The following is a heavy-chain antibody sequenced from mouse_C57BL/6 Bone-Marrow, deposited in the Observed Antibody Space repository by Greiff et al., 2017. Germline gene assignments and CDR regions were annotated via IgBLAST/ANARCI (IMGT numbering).Heavy chain of an antibody. V-gene: IGHV1-59*01. CDR2: IDPSDSYT. J-gene: IGHJ2*01. CDR1: GYTFTSYW. Sequence: QVQLQQPGAELVRPGTSVKLSCKASGYTFTSYWMHWVKQRPGQGLEWIGVIDPSDSYTNYNQQFKGKATLTVDTSSSTAYMQLSSLTSEDSAVYYCARGRGRYLDYGGQGTTLKVSS. CDR3: ARGRGRYLDY.